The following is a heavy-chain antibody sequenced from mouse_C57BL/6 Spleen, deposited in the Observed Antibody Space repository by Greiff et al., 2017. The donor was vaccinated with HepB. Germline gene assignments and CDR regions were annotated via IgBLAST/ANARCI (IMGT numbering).Heavy chain of an antibody. CDR2: IDPNSGGT. Sequence: QVHVKQPGAELVKPGASVKLSCKASGYTFTSYWMHWVKQRPGRGLEWIGRIDPNSGGTKYNEKFKSKATLTVDKPSSTAYMQLSSLTSEDSAVYYCARAVGGYYGGYFDYWGQGTTLTVSS. CDR1: GYTFTSYW. V-gene: IGHV1-72*01. CDR3: ARAVGGYYGGYFDY. J-gene: IGHJ2*01. D-gene: IGHD2-3*01.